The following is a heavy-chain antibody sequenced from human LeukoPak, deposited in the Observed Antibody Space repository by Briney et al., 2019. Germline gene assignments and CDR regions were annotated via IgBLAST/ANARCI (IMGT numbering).Heavy chain of an antibody. V-gene: IGHV1-18*01. Sequence: ASVKVSCKASGYTFTSYGISWVRQAPGQGLEWMGWISAYNGNTNYAQKLQGRVTMTTDTSTSTAYMELRSLRSDDTAVYYCARDLKYDILTGYYKFAMDVWGKGTTVTVSS. D-gene: IGHD3-9*01. CDR3: ARDLKYDILTGYYKFAMDV. CDR1: GYTFTSYG. J-gene: IGHJ6*04. CDR2: ISAYNGNT.